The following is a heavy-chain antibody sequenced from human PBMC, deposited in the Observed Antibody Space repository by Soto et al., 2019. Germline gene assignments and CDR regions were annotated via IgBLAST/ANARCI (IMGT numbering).Heavy chain of an antibody. CDR3: AGRKITMVREPDNWFDP. Sequence: KSSETLSLTCTVSGGSISSGGYYWSWIRQHPGKGLEWIGYIYYSGSTYYNPSLKSRVTISVDTSKNQFSLKLSSVTAADTAVYYCAGRKITMVREPDNWFDPWGQGTLVTVSS. V-gene: IGHV4-31*03. CDR2: IYYSGST. D-gene: IGHD3-10*01. J-gene: IGHJ5*02. CDR1: GGSISSGGYY.